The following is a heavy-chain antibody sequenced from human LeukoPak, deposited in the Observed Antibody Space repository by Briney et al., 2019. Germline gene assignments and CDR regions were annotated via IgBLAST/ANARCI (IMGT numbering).Heavy chain of an antibody. J-gene: IGHJ6*03. Sequence: ASVKVSCKTSGYTFSIYGITWARQAPGQGLEWMGWISVFNGNTNYAQKFQGRVIMTTDTSTSTGYMELRTLRSDDTAVYYCARGDIDGNGHGPYYFYMDVWGKGTTVTVSS. V-gene: IGHV1-18*01. CDR2: ISVFNGNT. D-gene: IGHD2-8*01. CDR1: GYTFSIYG. CDR3: ARGDIDGNGHGPYYFYMDV.